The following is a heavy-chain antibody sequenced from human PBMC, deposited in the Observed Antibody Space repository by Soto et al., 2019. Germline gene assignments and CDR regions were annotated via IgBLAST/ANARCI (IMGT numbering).Heavy chain of an antibody. D-gene: IGHD3-3*01. CDR3: TTLSSDFWSGYTYYYYGMDV. J-gene: IGHJ6*02. CDR1: GFTFSNAW. Sequence: PGGSLRLSCAASGFTFSNAWMNWVRQAPGKGLEWVGRIKSKTDGGTTDYAAPVKGRFTISRDDSKNTLYLQMNSLKTEDTAVYCCTTLSSDFWSGYTYYYYGMDVWGQGTTVTVSS. V-gene: IGHV3-15*07. CDR2: IKSKTDGGTT.